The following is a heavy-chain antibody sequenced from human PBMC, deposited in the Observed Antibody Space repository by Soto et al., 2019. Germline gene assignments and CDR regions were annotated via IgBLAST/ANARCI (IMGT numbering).Heavy chain of an antibody. D-gene: IGHD3-9*01. CDR3: AREYYDILTGYPDAFDI. Sequence: QVQLQESGPGLVKPSQTLSLTCTVSGGSICSGGYYWSWIRQHPGKGLEWIGYIYYSGSTYYNPSLKSRVTISVDTSKNQFSLKLSSVTAADTAVYYCAREYYDILTGYPDAFDIWGQGTMVTVSS. CDR2: IYYSGST. V-gene: IGHV4-31*03. CDR1: GGSICSGGYY. J-gene: IGHJ3*02.